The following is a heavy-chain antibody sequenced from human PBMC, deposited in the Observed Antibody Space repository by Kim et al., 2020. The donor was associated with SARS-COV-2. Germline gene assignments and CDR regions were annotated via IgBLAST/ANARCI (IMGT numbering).Heavy chain of an antibody. CDR1: GFTFSSYS. Sequence: GGSLRLSCAASGFTFSSYSMNWVRQAPGKGLEWVSSISSSSSYIYYADSVKGRFTISRDNAKNSLYLQMNSLRAEDTAVYYCARESSSIVVPAASFYYYYGMDVWGQGTTVTVSS. CDR2: ISSSSSYI. V-gene: IGHV3-21*01. D-gene: IGHD2-2*01. J-gene: IGHJ6*02. CDR3: ARESSSIVVPAASFYYYYGMDV.